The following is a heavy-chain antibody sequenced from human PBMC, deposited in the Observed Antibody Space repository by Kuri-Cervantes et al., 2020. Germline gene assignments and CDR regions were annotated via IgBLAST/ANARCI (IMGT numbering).Heavy chain of an antibody. J-gene: IGHJ4*02. V-gene: IGHV1-2*02. D-gene: IGHD3-3*01. Sequence: ASVKVSCKASGYTFTGYYMHWVRQAPGQGLEWMGWINPNSGGTNYAQKLQGRVTMTTDTSTSTAYMELRSLRSDDTAVYYCARDGTIFGVVITSYFDYWGQGTLVTVSS. CDR2: INPNSGGT. CDR3: ARDGTIFGVVITSYFDY. CDR1: GYTFTGYY.